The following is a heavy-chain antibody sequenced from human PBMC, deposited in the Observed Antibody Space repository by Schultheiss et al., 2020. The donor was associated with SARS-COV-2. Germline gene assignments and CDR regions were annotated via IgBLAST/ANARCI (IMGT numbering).Heavy chain of an antibody. Sequence: TLSLTCPVSGGSISSGGYYWSWIRQHPGKGLEWIGYIYYSGSTYYNPSLKSRVTISVDTSKNQFSLKLSSVTAADTAVYYCVKEEGHGPNNFDYWGQGTLVTVSS. V-gene: IGHV4-31*03. CDR2: IYYSGST. J-gene: IGHJ4*02. D-gene: IGHD2/OR15-2a*01. CDR3: VKEEGHGPNNFDY. CDR1: GGSISSGGYY.